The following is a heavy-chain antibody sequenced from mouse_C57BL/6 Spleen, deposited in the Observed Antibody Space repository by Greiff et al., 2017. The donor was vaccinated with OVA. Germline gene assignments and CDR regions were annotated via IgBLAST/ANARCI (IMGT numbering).Heavy chain of an antibody. CDR1: GFNIKDDY. CDR3: TTGVVERGYFDY. Sequence: EVQLQQSGAELVRPGASVKLSCTASGFNIKDDYMHWVKQRPEQGLEWIGWIDPENGDTEYASKFQGKATITADTSSNTAYLQLSSLTSEDTAVYYCTTGVVERGYFDYWGQGTTLTVSS. J-gene: IGHJ2*01. CDR2: IDPENGDT. V-gene: IGHV14-4*01. D-gene: IGHD1-1*01.